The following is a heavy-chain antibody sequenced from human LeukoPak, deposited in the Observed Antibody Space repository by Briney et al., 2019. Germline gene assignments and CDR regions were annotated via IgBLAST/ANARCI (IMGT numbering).Heavy chain of an antibody. CDR3: ARGGDYWGGGYYFDY. J-gene: IGHJ4*02. CDR2: IYHSGST. V-gene: IGHV4-4*02. Sequence: PSGTLSLTCAVSGGSISSSNWWSWVRQPPGKGLEWSGEIYHSGSTNYNPSPKSRVTISVDKSKNQFSLKLSSVTAADTAVYYCARGGDYWGGGYYFDYWGQGTLVTVSS. CDR1: GGSISSSNW. D-gene: IGHD2-21*02.